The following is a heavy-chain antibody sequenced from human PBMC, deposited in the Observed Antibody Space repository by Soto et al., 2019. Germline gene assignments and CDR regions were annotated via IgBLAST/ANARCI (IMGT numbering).Heavy chain of an antibody. CDR3: ARSGYCSGGSCFYY. J-gene: IGHJ4*02. V-gene: IGHV4-39*01. CDR1: GGSISSSSYY. CDR2: IYYSGST. D-gene: IGHD2-15*01. Sequence: QLQLQESGPGLVKPSETLSLTCTVSGGSISSSSYYWGWIRQPPGKGLEWIGSIYYSGSTYYNPSLKSRVTISVDTSKNQFSLKLGSVTAADTAVYYCARSGYCSGGSCFYYWGQGTLVTVSS.